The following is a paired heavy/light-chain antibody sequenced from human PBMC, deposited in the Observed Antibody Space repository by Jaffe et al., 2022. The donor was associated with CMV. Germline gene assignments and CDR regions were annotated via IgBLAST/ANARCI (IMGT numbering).Light chain of an antibody. J-gene: IGLJ3*02. Sequence: SYVLTQPPSVSVAPGKTARITCGGNNIGSKGVHWYQQKPGQAPVLVIFYDGDRPSGIPERFSGSNSGNTATLTISRVEAGDEADYYCQVWDSSSDHWVFGGGTKLTVL. CDR1: NIGSKG. V-gene: IGLV3-21*04. CDR3: QVWDSSSDHWV. CDR2: YDG.
Heavy chain of an antibody. J-gene: IGHJ4*02. Sequence: EVQLLESGGGLVQPGGSLTLSCAASGFTFSSYALSWVRQAPGKGLEWVSAIRGSGGGTYYADSVKGRFTISRDNSKNTLYLQMNSLRAEDTAVYYCAKDRPRGPAAILGYYFDYWGQGTLVTVSS. V-gene: IGHV3-23*01. CDR1: GFTFSSYA. CDR3: AKDRPRGPAAILGYYFDY. D-gene: IGHD2-2*01. CDR2: IRGSGGGT.